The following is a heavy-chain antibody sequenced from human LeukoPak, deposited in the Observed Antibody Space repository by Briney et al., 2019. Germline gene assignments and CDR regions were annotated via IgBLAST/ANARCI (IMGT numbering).Heavy chain of an antibody. CDR1: GFKFSDFW. D-gene: IGHD3-16*01. V-gene: IGHV3-7*01. Sequence: GGSLRPSCAASGFKFSDFWMTWVRQTPGKGLEWVANIKEDESEEYHVDSVKGRFTISRDNTKSSLFLQMNSLRGDDTAVYYCVRDSRPGGAMGLYHNFDFWGQGTLVTVSS. CDR2: IKEDESEE. CDR3: VRDSRPGGAMGLYHNFDF. J-gene: IGHJ4*02.